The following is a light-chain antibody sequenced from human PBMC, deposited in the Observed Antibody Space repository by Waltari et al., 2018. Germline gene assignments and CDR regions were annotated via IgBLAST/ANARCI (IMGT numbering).Light chain of an antibody. V-gene: IGKV1-12*01. J-gene: IGKJ3*01. CDR2: AAS. Sequence: DIQMNQSQSSLSASVGDRVNITCQASHGISNRLAWYPQKPGKAPTLLIYAASILQSGVPSRFSGSGSGPAFTLTIRSLQPEDFATYYCQQHNSYPFTFGPGTKLDIK. CDR3: QQHNSYPFT. CDR1: HGISNR.